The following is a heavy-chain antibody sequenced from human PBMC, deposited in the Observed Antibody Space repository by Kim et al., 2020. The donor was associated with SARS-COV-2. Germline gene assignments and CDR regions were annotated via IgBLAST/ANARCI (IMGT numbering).Heavy chain of an antibody. CDR3: ARILGEAFDY. V-gene: IGHV3-11*03. CDR1: GFTFSDYY. J-gene: IGHJ4*02. Sequence: GGSLRLSCAASGFTFSDYYMTWIRQAPGKGLEWVGYISTSGSYTNYADSVKGRFTISRDNARNSLYLRINSLRAEDTAVYYCARILGEAFDYWGQGTLVTGSS. CDR2: ISTSGSYT.